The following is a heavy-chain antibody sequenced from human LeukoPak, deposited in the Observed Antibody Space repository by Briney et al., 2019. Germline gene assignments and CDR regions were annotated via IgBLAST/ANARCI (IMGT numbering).Heavy chain of an antibody. V-gene: IGHV3-21*01. Sequence: PGGSLRLSCAASGFTFSSSSMNWVRQAPGKGLEWVSSISSSSSYIYYADSVKGRFTISRDNAKNSLYLQMNSLRAEETAMYYCARDRIAVAPVYGMDVWGQGTTVTVSS. CDR3: ARDRIAVAPVYGMDV. D-gene: IGHD6-19*01. CDR1: GFTFSSSS. J-gene: IGHJ6*02. CDR2: ISSSSSYI.